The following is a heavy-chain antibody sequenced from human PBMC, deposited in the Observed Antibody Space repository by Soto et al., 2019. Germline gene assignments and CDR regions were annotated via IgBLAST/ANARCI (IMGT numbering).Heavy chain of an antibody. CDR3: AAPRDDYDDYVAADFDY. V-gene: IGHV3-30*03. J-gene: IGHJ4*02. CDR1: GFTFSSYG. Sequence: GGSLRLSCAASGFTFSSYGMHWVRQAPGKGLEWVAVISYDGSNKYYADSVKGRFTISRDNSKNTLYLQMNSLRAEDTAVYYCAAPRDDYDDYVAADFDYWGQGTLVTVSS. D-gene: IGHD4-17*01. CDR2: ISYDGSNK.